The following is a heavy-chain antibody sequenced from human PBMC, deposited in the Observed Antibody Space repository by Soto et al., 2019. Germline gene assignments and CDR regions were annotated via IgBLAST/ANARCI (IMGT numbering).Heavy chain of an antibody. CDR2: IKPDGSEK. J-gene: IGHJ4*02. CDR3: ARDEARPLGY. D-gene: IGHD6-6*01. Sequence: GSLRLGCAACGVTVSSYWMSWVRQAPGKGLEWVANIKPDGSEKYYVDSVRGRFTISRDNVENSLNLQMNSLRAEDAALYYCARDEARPLGYWGQRTLVTVSS. V-gene: IGHV3-7*01. CDR1: GVTVSSYW.